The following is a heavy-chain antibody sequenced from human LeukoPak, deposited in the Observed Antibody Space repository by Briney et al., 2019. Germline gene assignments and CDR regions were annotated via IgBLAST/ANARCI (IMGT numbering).Heavy chain of an antibody. CDR3: ARGFSWFPGYYYYGMDV. J-gene: IGHJ6*02. V-gene: IGHV4-38-2*02. CDR1: GYSISSGYY. Sequence: SETLSLTCTVSGYSISSGYYWGWIRQPPGKELEWIGEINHSGSTNYNPSLKSRVTISVDTSKNQFSLKLSSVTAADTAVYYCARGFSWFPGYYYYGMDVWGQGTTVTVSS. D-gene: IGHD6-13*01. CDR2: INHSGST.